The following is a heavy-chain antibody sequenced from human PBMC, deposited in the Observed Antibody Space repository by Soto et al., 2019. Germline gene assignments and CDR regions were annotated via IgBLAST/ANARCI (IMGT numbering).Heavy chain of an antibody. D-gene: IGHD2-2*01. CDR3: AKDITCSSTSCYGGFDP. V-gene: IGHV3-9*01. J-gene: IGHJ5*02. CDR1: GFTFDDYA. CDR2: ISWNSGSI. Sequence: VQLVESGGGLVQPGRSLRLSCAASGFTFDDYAMHWVRQAPGKGLEWVSGISWNSGSIGYADSVKGRFTISRDNAKNSLYLQMNSLRAEDTALYYCAKDITCSSTSCYGGFDPWGQGTLVTVSS.